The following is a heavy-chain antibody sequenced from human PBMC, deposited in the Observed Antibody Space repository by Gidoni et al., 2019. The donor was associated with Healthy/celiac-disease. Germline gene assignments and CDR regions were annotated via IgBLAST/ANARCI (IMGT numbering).Heavy chain of an antibody. CDR3: ARANPLTGQDY. Sequence: QVQLQESGPGLVKPSATLSLTCTVSGGSISSYYWSWIRQPPGKGLEWIGYIYYSGSTNYNPSLKSRVTISVDTSKNQFSLKLSSVTAADTAVYYCARANPLTGQDYWGQGTLVTVSS. CDR2: IYYSGST. D-gene: IGHD3-9*01. J-gene: IGHJ4*02. CDR1: GGSISSYY. V-gene: IGHV4-59*01.